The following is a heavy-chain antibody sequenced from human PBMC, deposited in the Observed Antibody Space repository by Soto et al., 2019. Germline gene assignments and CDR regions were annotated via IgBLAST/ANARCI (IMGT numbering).Heavy chain of an antibody. CDR3: ARDAGGYDFDY. CDR1: GGTFSSYT. D-gene: IGHD5-12*01. Sequence: SVKVSCKASGGTFSSYTISWVRQAPGQGLEWMGRIIPILGIANYAQKFQGRVTITADKSTSTAYMELSSLRSEDTAVYYCARDAGGYDFDYWGQGTLVTVSS. V-gene: IGHV1-69*04. J-gene: IGHJ4*02. CDR2: IIPILGIA.